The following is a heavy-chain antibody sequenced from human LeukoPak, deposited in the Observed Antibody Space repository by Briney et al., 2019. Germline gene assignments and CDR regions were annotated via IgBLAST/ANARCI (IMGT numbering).Heavy chain of an antibody. V-gene: IGHV3-30*03. CDR3: ARAAFCGGDCYSDWYFGL. CDR2: MSYTGSNI. CDR1: GFTLNNYG. D-gene: IGHD2-21*02. Sequence: GGSLRLSCAASGFTLNNYGIHWVPQAPGKGLEWVAVMSYTGSNIYYADSVRGRFTVSRDNSKNTLFLQMNSLRVEDTAVYYCARAAFCGGDCYSDWYFGLWGRGTLVTVSS. J-gene: IGHJ2*01.